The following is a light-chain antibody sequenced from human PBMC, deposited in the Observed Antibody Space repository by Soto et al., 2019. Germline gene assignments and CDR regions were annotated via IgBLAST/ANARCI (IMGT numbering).Light chain of an antibody. CDR3: QQRSNLPPT. V-gene: IGKV3-11*01. CDR1: QFIDRY. Sequence: EIVLTQSPATLSLSPGERANLSCRASQFIDRYLAWYRQIPGQAPRLLIYDASNRATGIPDRFSGGGSGTDLTLTISSLEPEDFAVYYCQQRSNLPPTFGQGTRLE. J-gene: IGKJ5*01. CDR2: DAS.